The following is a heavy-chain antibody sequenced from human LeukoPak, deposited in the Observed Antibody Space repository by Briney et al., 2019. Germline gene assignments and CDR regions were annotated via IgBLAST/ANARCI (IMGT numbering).Heavy chain of an antibody. D-gene: IGHD4-17*01. V-gene: IGHV3-30*04. CDR3: ASPNYGSHWGYFDY. CDR1: GFTFSTYA. CDR2: ISYDGSDK. Sequence: GRSLRLSCAASGFTFSTYAMHWVRQDPGKGLEWVAVISYDGSDKYYTDSVRGRFTISRDNSKSTLYLQMNTLRAEDTAVYYCASPNYGSHWGYFDYWGQGTLVTVSS. J-gene: IGHJ4*02.